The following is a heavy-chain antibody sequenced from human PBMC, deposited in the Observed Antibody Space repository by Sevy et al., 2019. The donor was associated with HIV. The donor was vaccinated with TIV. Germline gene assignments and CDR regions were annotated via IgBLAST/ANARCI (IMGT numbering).Heavy chain of an antibody. CDR2: ISALNGDK. CDR3: ARAYCSGGRCYSLAY. V-gene: IGHV1-18*01. D-gene: IGHD2-15*01. J-gene: IGHJ4*02. CDR1: GYTFSSYR. Sequence: ASVKVSCKASGYTFSSYRITWVRQAPGQGPEWIGWISALNGDKNYAQKLQGRVTMTADTSTSTVYMDLRSLRSDDTAVYYCARAYCSGGRCYSLAYWGQGTLVTVSS.